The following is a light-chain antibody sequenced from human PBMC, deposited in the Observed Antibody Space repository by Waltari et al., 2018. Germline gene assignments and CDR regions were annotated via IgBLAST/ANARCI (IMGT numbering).Light chain of an antibody. Sequence: DIQMTQSPSSLSASVGDRVIITCRPSQSIHTFLSWYQHKPGEAPKLLLYYVSNLQSGVPSRFRGSGYGTEFTLTIDNVEPGDFATYYCLQTSSFPWTFGQGTRMEVK. V-gene: IGKV1-39*01. CDR2: YVS. J-gene: IGKJ1*01. CDR3: LQTSSFPWT. CDR1: QSIHTF.